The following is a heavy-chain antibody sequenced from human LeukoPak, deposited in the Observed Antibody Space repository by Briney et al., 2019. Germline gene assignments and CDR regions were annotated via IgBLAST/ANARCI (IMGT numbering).Heavy chain of an antibody. CDR3: AKLDYYGNY. CDR1: GFTFSSYS. D-gene: IGHD3-10*01. J-gene: IGHJ4*02. Sequence: PGGSLRLSCAASGFTFSSYSMNWVRQAPGKGLEWVSSLSSRSSYIYYADSFKGRFTISRDNSKNTLYLQMNSLRAEDTAVYYCAKLDYYGNYWGQGTLVTVSS. CDR2: LSSRSSYI. V-gene: IGHV3-21*04.